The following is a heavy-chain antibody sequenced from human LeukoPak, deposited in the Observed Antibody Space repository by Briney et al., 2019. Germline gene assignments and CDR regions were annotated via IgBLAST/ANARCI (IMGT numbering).Heavy chain of an antibody. Sequence: ASVKVSCKASGYTFTGYYMHWVRQAPGQGLEWMGWINPNSGGTNYAQKFQGRVTMTRDTSISTAYMELTRLRSDDTAVYYCARERNCSGGSCSDAFDIWGQATMVTVSS. V-gene: IGHV1-2*02. CDR3: ARERNCSGGSCSDAFDI. CDR2: INPNSGGT. D-gene: IGHD2-15*01. CDR1: GYTFTGYY. J-gene: IGHJ3*02.